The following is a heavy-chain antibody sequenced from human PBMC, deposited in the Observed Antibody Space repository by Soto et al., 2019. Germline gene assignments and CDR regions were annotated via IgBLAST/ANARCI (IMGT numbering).Heavy chain of an antibody. V-gene: IGHV1-69*01. CDR2: IIPIFGTA. CDR1: GGTFSSYA. J-gene: IGHJ6*02. D-gene: IGHD2-21*02. CDR3: ARVRDCGGDCYSYYGMDV. Sequence: QVQLVQSGAEVKKPGSSVKVSCKASGGTFSSYAISWVRQAPGQGLEWMGGIIPIFGTANYAQKFQGRVTITADESTRTAYMELSSLRSEDTAVYYCARVRDCGGDCYSYYGMDVWGQGTTVTVSS.